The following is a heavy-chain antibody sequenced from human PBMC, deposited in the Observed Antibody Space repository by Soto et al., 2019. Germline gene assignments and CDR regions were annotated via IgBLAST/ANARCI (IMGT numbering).Heavy chain of an antibody. D-gene: IGHD6-13*01. J-gene: IGHJ6*02. Sequence: EVQLVESGGGLVQPGGSLRLSCAASGFTFSSYSMNWVRQAPGKGLEWVSYISSSSSTIYYADSVKGRFTISRDNAKNSLYLQMNSLRAEDTAVYYCARKMVAAAAPGYYYYGMDVWGQGTTVTVSS. CDR3: ARKMVAAAAPGYYYYGMDV. CDR2: ISSSSSTI. CDR1: GFTFSSYS. V-gene: IGHV3-48*01.